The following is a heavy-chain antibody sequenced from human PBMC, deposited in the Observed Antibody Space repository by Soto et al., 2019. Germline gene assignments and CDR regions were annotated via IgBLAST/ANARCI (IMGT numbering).Heavy chain of an antibody. CDR2: INAGNGNT. Sequence: GASVKVSCKASGYTFTSYAMHWVRQAPGQRLEWMGWINAGNGNTKYSQKFQGRVTITRDTSASTAYMELSSLRSEDTAVYYCAREGAAAGTFGYWGQGTLVTVSS. CDR3: AREGAAAGTFGY. CDR1: GYTFTSYA. V-gene: IGHV1-3*01. J-gene: IGHJ4*02. D-gene: IGHD6-13*01.